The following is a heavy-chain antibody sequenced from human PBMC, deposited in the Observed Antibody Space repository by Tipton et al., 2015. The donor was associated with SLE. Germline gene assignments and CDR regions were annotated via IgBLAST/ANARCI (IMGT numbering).Heavy chain of an antibody. J-gene: IGHJ4*02. CDR2: INHSGGGRGS. CDR1: GGSISDYY. V-gene: IGHV4-34*01. D-gene: IGHD4-17*01. Sequence: TLSLTCAVYGGSISDYYWSWIRQTPGEGLEWIGEINHSGGGRGSNYNPSHKSRVTISEDTSKQQFSLKLSSLSAADPAVYYCARHAGYYAYFVSLGEGTLVTVSS. CDR3: ARHAGYYAYFVS.